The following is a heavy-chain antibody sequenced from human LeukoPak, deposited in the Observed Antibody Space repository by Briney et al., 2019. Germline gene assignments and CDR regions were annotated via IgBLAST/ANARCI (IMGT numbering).Heavy chain of an antibody. Sequence: GGSLRLSCAASGFTFSSYSMNGVRQAPGKGLEWVSSISSSSSYIYYADSVKGRFTISRDNAKNSLYLQMNSLRAEDTAVYYCARDLETYYYDSSGYRSYGMDVWGQGTTVTVSS. CDR2: ISSSSSYI. CDR3: ARDLETYYYDSSGYRSYGMDV. V-gene: IGHV3-21*01. D-gene: IGHD3-22*01. J-gene: IGHJ6*02. CDR1: GFTFSSYS.